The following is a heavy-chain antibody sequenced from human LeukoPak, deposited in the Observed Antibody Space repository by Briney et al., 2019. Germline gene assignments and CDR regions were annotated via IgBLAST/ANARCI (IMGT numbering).Heavy chain of an antibody. J-gene: IGHJ6*03. CDR3: ARVSDYYSYYYMDV. CDR1: GFTFSSYG. Sequence: HPGGSLRLSCVASGFTFSSYGMHWVRQAPGKGLEWVAFIRYDGSNKYYADSVKGRFTVSRDNSKNTLYLQMNSLRAEDTAVYYCARVSDYYSYYYMDVWGKGTTVTISS. V-gene: IGHV3-30*02. CDR2: IRYDGSNK. D-gene: IGHD5/OR15-5a*01.